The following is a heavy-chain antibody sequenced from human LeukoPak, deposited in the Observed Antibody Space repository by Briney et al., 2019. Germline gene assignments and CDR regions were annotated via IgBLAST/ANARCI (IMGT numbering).Heavy chain of an antibody. J-gene: IGHJ4*02. CDR3: ARGSWEYYYDSSGYYHFDY. CDR2: IIPIFGTA. Sequence: GASVKVSCKASGGTFSGYAISWVRQAPGQGLEWMGGIIPIFGTANYAQKFQGRVTITADESTSTAYMELSSLRSEDTAVYYCARGSWEYYYDSSGYYHFDYWGQGTLVTVSS. V-gene: IGHV1-69*13. D-gene: IGHD3-22*01. CDR1: GGTFSGYA.